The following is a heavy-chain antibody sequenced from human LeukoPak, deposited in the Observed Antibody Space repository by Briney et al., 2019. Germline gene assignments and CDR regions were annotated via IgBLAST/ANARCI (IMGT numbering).Heavy chain of an antibody. CDR1: GSTFSSYA. J-gene: IGHJ4*02. CDR2: ISYDGSNK. Sequence: PGGSLRLSCAASGSTFSSYAMHWVRQAPGKGLEWVAVISYDGSNKYYADSVKGRFTISRDNSKNTLYLQMNSLRAEDTAVYYCARDGSGSYYNTKYYFDYWGQGTLVTVSS. D-gene: IGHD3-10*01. CDR3: ARDGSGSYYNTKYYFDY. V-gene: IGHV3-30-3*01.